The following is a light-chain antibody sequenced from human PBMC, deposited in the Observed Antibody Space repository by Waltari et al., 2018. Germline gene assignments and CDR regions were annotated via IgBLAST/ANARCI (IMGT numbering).Light chain of an antibody. CDR2: DND. V-gene: IGLV1-51*01. Sequence: QSVLTQPPSVSAAPGQKVTISCSGSFTHLGNGHISWYQQVPRAAPKLLLYDNDKRPSRTPDRFSASNAGTSATLGITGVQTGDEADYYCGTWNIGLSLWVFGGGTRLTVL. J-gene: IGLJ3*02. CDR3: GTWNIGLSLWV. CDR1: FTHLGNGH.